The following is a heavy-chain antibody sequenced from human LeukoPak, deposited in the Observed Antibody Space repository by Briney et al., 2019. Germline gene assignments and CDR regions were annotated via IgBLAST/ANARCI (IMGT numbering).Heavy chain of an antibody. CDR2: IYYSGST. J-gene: IGHJ3*02. CDR1: GASISGSHYY. CDR3: ARQGGSSDAFDI. V-gene: IGHV4-39*01. D-gene: IGHD1-26*01. Sequence: SESLSLTCTVSGASISGSHYYWGWIRQPPGKGLEWIGSIYYSGSTYYNPSLKSRVTISVDTSKNQFSLKLSSVTAADTAVYYCARQGGSSDAFDIWGQGTMVTVSS.